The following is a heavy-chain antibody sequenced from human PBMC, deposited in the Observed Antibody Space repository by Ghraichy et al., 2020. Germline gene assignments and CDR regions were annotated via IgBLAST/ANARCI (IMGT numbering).Heavy chain of an antibody. V-gene: IGHV3-74*01. CDR3: ARDIQWEFYDY. CDR1: GFTFSSYM. J-gene: IGHJ4*02. CDR2: IDTDSRFT. D-gene: IGHD1-26*01. Sequence: GGSLRLSCEASGFTFSSYMMHWVRQAPGKGLVWVSRIDTDSRFTTYADSVKGRFTVSRDNAKNTLYLQMNSLRAEDTAVYYCARDIQWEFYDYWGQGTLVTVS.